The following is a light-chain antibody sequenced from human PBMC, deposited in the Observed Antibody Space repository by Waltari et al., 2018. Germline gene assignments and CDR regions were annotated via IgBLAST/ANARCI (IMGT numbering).Light chain of an antibody. CDR2: GTS. J-gene: IGKJ1*01. CDR3: HQYHNSPQT. CDR1: HSVNSAY. V-gene: IGKV3-20*01. Sequence: EIELTQSPGTLSLSPGDRATLSCRASHSVNSAYLAWYQQKHGQAPRLLIYGTSTRATGISERFSGSGSGTDFILTISRLEPEDFAIYYCHQYHNSPQTFGQGTKVEI.